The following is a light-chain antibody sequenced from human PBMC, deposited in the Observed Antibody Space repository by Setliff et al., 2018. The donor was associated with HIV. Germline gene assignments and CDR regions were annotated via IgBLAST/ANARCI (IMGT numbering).Light chain of an antibody. V-gene: IGLV1-40*01. CDR2: GNS. Sequence: ISCTGSSSNIGPGYDVHWYQQVPGTAPKLLIYGNSNRPSGVPERFSAPKSGTSASLTITGLQAEDEGDYYCQSYDSTLSGFYVFGTGTKVTVL. CDR1: SSNIGPGYD. CDR3: QSYDSTLSGFYV. J-gene: IGLJ1*01.